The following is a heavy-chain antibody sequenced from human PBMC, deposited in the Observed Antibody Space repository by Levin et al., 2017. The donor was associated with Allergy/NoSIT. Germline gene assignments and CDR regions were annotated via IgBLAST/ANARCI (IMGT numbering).Heavy chain of an antibody. D-gene: IGHD3-3*01. V-gene: IGHV1-18*01. Sequence: ASVKVSCKASGYTFTSYGISWVRQAPGQGLEWMGWISAYNGNTNYAQKLQGRVTMTTDTSTSTAYMELRSLRSDDTAVYYCATIPYYDFGSGYYMPPDYWGQGTLVTVSS. J-gene: IGHJ4*02. CDR1: GYTFTSYG. CDR3: ATIPYYDFGSGYYMPPDY. CDR2: ISAYNGNT.